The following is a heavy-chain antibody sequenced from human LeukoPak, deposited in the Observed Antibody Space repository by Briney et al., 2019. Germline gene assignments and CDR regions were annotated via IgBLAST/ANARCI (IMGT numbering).Heavy chain of an antibody. CDR3: AKDHYSSSWQGFDY. D-gene: IGHD6-13*01. V-gene: IGHV3-30*02. CDR2: LRYDGSNT. CDR1: GFSINNYG. Sequence: GGSLRLSCAASGFSINNYGMQWVRQAPGKGLEWVEFLRYDGSNTYYADSVMGRFTISRDSSKNTLYLQMNSLRAEDTAVYYCAKDHYSSSWQGFDYWGQGTLVTVSS. J-gene: IGHJ4*02.